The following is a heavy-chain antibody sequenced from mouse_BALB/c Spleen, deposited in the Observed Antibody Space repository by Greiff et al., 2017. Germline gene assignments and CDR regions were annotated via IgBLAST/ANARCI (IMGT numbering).Heavy chain of an antibody. V-gene: IGHV1S81*02. CDR1: GYTFTSYY. D-gene: IGHD1-1*01. CDR3: TRFTTGGGYFDY. Sequence: VKVVESGAELVKPGASVKLSCKASGYTFTSYYMYWVKQRPGQGLEWIGEINPSNGGTNFNEKFKSKATLTVDKSSSTAYMQLSSLTSEDSAVYYCTRFTTGGGYFDYWGQGTTLTVSS. J-gene: IGHJ2*01. CDR2: INPSNGGT.